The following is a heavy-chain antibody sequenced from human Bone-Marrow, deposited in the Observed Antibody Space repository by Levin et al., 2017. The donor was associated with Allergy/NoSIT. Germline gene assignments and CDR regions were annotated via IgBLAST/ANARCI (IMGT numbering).Heavy chain of an antibody. V-gene: IGHV3-20*01. CDR3: ARNNGGNLGGSIPY. CDR2: INWNGVST. D-gene: IGHD4-23*01. Sequence: GGSLRLSCAASGFTFDDYGMSWVRQAPGKGLEWVSGINWNGVSTGYADSVKGRFTISRDNAKNSLYLQMNSLRAEDTALYHCARNNGGNLGGSIPYWGQGTLVTVSS. CDR1: GFTFDDYG. J-gene: IGHJ4*02.